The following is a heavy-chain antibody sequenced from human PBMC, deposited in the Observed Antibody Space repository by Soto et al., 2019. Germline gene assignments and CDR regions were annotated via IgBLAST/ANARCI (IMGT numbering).Heavy chain of an antibody. V-gene: IGHV1-45*02. CDR1: GYIFTYRY. D-gene: IGHD3-10*01. Sequence: SVKVSCKASGYIFTYRYLYWVRQAPGQALEWMGWIIPYNGNTNYAQKFQDRFSITRESSLSTVYMELRSLRSDDTGMYYCASSALDDDGHHYMHSWCQGTLVTVST. CDR3: ASSALDDDGHHYMHS. CDR2: IIPYNGNT. J-gene: IGHJ5*01.